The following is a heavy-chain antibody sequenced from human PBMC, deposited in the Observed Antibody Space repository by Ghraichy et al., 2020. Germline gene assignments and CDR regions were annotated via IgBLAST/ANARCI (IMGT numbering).Heavy chain of an antibody. V-gene: IGHV4-39*01. J-gene: IGHJ4*02. CDR1: GGSISSSSYY. Sequence: SETLSLTCTVSGGSISSSSYYWGWIRQPPGKGLEWIGSIYYSGSTYYNPSLKSRVTISVDTSKNQFSLKLSSVTAADTAVYYCAGRSGTAMVQIDYWGQGTLVTVSS. CDR3: AGRSGTAMVQIDY. D-gene: IGHD5-18*01. CDR2: IYYSGST.